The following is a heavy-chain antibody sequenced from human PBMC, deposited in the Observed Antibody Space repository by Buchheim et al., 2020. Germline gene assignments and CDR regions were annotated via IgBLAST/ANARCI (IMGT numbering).Heavy chain of an antibody. CDR3: ASNGAAGLR. D-gene: IGHD2-8*01. Sequence: QVQLQESGPGLVKPSETLSLTCAVYGGSFSGYYWSWIRQPPGKGLEWIGSIYYSGSTYYNPSLKSRVTISVDTSKNQFYLKLSSVTAADTAVYYCASNGAAGLRWGQGTL. CDR2: IYYSGST. V-gene: IGHV4-59*05. CDR1: GGSFSGYY. J-gene: IGHJ4*02.